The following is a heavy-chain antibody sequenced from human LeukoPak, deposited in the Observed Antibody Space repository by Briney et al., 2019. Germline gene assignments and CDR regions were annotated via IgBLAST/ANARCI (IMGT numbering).Heavy chain of an antibody. V-gene: IGHV3-7*01. D-gene: IGHD2-2*01. CDR2: IRRDGSEQ. J-gene: IGHJ4*02. CDR1: GFPFCIFW. CDR3: SGRDSSRSPWAY. Sequence: GGSLRLSCAASGFPFCIFWMNWVRQTPGGGLEWLANIRRDGSEQYYVDSVGGRFTISRDNAKNSVYLDMNKLRVDDTGVYYCSGRDSSRSPWAYWGQGTLVSVSS.